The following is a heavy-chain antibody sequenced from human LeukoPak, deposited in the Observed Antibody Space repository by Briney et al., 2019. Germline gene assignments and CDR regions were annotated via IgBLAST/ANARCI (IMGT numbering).Heavy chain of an antibody. CDR1: GFIFSSYG. J-gene: IGHJ4*02. V-gene: IGHV3-30*18. CDR3: AKACSGSYSGTDY. D-gene: IGHD1-26*01. Sequence: GGSLRLSCAASGFIFSSYGMHWVRQAPGKGLEWVAVISYDGSNKYYADSVKGRFTISRDNSKNTLYLQMNSLRAEDTAVYYCAKACSGSYSGTDYWGQGTLVTVSS. CDR2: ISYDGSNK.